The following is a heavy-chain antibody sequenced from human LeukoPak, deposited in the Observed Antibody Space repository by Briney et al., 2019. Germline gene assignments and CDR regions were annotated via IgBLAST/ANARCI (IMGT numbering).Heavy chain of an antibody. CDR3: ARESCSGGSCYLGAFDI. D-gene: IGHD2-15*01. Sequence: SVKVSFTASGGTFSIYAISWVRQAPGQGLEWMGGIIPIFGTANYAQKFQGRVTITADESTSTAYMELSSLRSEDTAVYYCARESCSGGSCYLGAFDIWGQGTMVTVSS. J-gene: IGHJ3*02. V-gene: IGHV1-69*13. CDR1: GGTFSIYA. CDR2: IIPIFGTA.